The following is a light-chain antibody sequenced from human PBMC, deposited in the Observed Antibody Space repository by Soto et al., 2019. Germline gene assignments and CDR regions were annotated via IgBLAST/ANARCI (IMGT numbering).Light chain of an antibody. V-gene: IGKV3-11*01. Sequence: VLTHSPVTLSLSPVERATLSCRASQSFRGLLAGYQQQPGQAPRLLIYDAYNRATGIPPRFSGSASGTDFTLTISTLEPEDSAVYYCQQRHMWPITFGQGTRLEIK. J-gene: IGKJ5*01. CDR2: DAY. CDR1: QSFRGL. CDR3: QQRHMWPIT.